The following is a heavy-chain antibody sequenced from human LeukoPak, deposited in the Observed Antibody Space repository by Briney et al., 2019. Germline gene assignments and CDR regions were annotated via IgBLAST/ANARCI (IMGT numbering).Heavy chain of an antibody. Sequence: GGSLRLSCAASGFTFDDYAMHWVRQAPGKGLEWVSGISWNSGSIGYADSVKGRFTISRDNAKNSLYLQMNSLRAEDTAVYYCARGRSQSGYWGQGTLVTVSS. CDR1: GFTFDDYA. J-gene: IGHJ4*02. CDR3: ARGRSQSGY. V-gene: IGHV3-9*01. CDR2: ISWNSGSI. D-gene: IGHD3-3*01.